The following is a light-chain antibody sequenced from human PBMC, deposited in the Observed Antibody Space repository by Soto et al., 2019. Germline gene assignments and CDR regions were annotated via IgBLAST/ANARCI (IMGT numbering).Light chain of an antibody. CDR1: SSDVGGYNY. V-gene: IGLV2-14*01. Sequence: QSALTQPASVSGSPGQSITISCTGTSSDVGGYNYVSWYQQYPGKAPKLMIYDVSNRPSGVSNRFSGYKSGNTASLTISGLQAEDEADYYCSSYTSSSTLLDVFGTGTKLTVL. CDR2: DVS. CDR3: SSYTSSSTLLDV. J-gene: IGLJ1*01.